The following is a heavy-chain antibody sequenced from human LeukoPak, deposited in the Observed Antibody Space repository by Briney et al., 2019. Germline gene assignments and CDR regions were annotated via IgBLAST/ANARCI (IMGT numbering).Heavy chain of an antibody. D-gene: IGHD3-22*01. Sequence: GESLKISCKGSGYSFTSYWIGWLRRMPGKGLEWMGIIYPGDSDTRYSPSFQGQVTISADKSISTAYLQWSSLKASDTAMYYCARPYYYDSSGYYPDAFDIWGQGTMVTVSS. CDR3: ARPYYYDSSGYYPDAFDI. V-gene: IGHV5-51*01. CDR2: IYPGDSDT. CDR1: GYSFTSYW. J-gene: IGHJ3*02.